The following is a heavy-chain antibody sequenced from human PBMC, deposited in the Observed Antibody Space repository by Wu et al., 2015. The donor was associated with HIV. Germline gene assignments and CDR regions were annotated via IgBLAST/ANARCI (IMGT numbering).Heavy chain of an antibody. V-gene: IGHV1-18*01. CDR1: GYTFTSYG. Sequence: QVQLVQSGAEMKKPGASVKVSCKASGYTFTSYGISWVRQAPGQGLEWMGWISTYNGKTNYAQKLQGRVTMTTDTSTSTVYMELRSLRSDDTAVYYCARDWGGXRPSGFDPWGQGTLVTVSS. D-gene: IGHD3-16*01. CDR2: ISTYNGKT. J-gene: IGHJ5*02. CDR3: ARDWGGXRPSGFDP.